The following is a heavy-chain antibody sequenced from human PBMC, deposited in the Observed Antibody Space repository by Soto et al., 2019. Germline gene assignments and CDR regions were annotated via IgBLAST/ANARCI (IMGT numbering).Heavy chain of an antibody. Sequence: QVQLVQSGAEVKKPGSSVKVSCKASGGTFSSYTISWVRQAPGQGLEWMGRIIPILGIANYAQKFQGRVTITADKATSTAYMELSSLRPEDTAVYYCARANCGGYCYSIVWYFDLWGRGTLVTVSS. CDR3: ARANCGGYCYSIVWYFDL. V-gene: IGHV1-69*02. CDR2: IIPILGIA. CDR1: GGTFSSYT. D-gene: IGHD2-21*02. J-gene: IGHJ2*01.